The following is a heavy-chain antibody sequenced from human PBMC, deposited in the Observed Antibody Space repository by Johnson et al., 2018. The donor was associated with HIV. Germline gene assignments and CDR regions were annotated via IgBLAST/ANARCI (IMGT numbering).Heavy chain of an antibody. V-gene: IGHV3-23*04. D-gene: IGHD6-13*01. CDR3: ANGRSSWSGDAAFDI. J-gene: IGHJ3*02. CDR1: GFAVSSNY. Sequence: VQLVESGGGLVLPGGSLRLSCAAYGFAVSSNYMSWVRQAPGKGLEWVSAIGSAGDTYYPGPAKGRFTISRDNSKNTLYLQMNSLRAEDTAVYYCANGRSSWSGDAAFDIWGQGTMVTVSS. CDR2: IGSAGDT.